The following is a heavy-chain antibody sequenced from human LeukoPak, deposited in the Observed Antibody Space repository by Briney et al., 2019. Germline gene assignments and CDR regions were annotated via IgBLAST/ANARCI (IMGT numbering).Heavy chain of an antibody. CDR1: GGSFSGYY. J-gene: IGHJ3*02. D-gene: IGHD5-24*01. CDR3: ARVRDGYNWRGAFDI. Sequence: SETLSLTCAVYGGSFSGYYWSWIRQPPGKGLEWIGEINHSGSTHYNPSLKSRVTISVDTSKNQFSLKLSSVTAADTAVYYCARVRDGYNWRGAFDIWGQGTMVTVSS. V-gene: IGHV4-34*01. CDR2: INHSGST.